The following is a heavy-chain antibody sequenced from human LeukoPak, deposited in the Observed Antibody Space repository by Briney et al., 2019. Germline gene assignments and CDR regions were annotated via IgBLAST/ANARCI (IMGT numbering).Heavy chain of an antibody. V-gene: IGHV4-34*01. CDR3: ARNTAALSHTTI. CDR2: INHSGST. CDR1: GGSFSDYY. Sequence: SETLSLTCAVYGGSFSDYYWTWIRQPPGKGLEWIGDINHSGSTNYDPSLKSRVTISVDTSKNQFSLKLSSVTAADTAVYYCARNTAALSHTTIWGQGTLVTVFS. D-gene: IGHD6-13*01. J-gene: IGHJ4*02.